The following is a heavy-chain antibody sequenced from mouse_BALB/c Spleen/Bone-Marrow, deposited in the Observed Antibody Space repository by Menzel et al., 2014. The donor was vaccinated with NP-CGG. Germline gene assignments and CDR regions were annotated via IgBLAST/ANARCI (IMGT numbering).Heavy chain of an antibody. J-gene: IGHJ2*01. V-gene: IGHV3-1*02. CDR1: AYSITSGYG. D-gene: IGHD1-1*01. Sequence: EVQLQQSGPDLVKPSQSVSLTCTVTAYSITSGYGWHWIRQFPGNRQEWMGYIHYSGNTDYNPPLKSRISITRDTSKNQFFLQLNSLTTEDTATYYCTRETAIVADFDYWGQGTTLTVSS. CDR2: IHYSGNT. CDR3: TRETAIVADFDY.